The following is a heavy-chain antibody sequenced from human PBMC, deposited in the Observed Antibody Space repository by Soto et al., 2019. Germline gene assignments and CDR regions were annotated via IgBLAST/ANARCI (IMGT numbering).Heavy chain of an antibody. Sequence: GESLKISCKGSGYNFAGYWIAWVRQMPGKGLELMGVIYPSDSDTRYRPSFQGQVTISADKSISSAYLQWSSLRASDTAMYYCARGGVSTRTFDYWGQGTPVTVS. CDR3: ARGGVSTRTFDY. CDR2: IYPSDSDT. V-gene: IGHV5-51*01. J-gene: IGHJ4*02. CDR1: GYNFAGYW. D-gene: IGHD3-3*01.